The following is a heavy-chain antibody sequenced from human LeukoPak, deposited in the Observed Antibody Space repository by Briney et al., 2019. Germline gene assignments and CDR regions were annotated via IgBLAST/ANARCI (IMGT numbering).Heavy chain of an antibody. CDR1: GFIFSNYW. J-gene: IGHJ4*02. CDR2: IKQDGNEK. CDR3: ASPYSGTYSYFDY. Sequence: GGSLRLSCTASGFIFSNYWMTWVRQAPGKGLEWVANIKQDGNEKYYVDSVKGRFTISRDNSKNSVNLQMNSLRAEDTAVYYCASPYSGTYSYFDYWGQGTLVTVSS. D-gene: IGHD1-26*01. V-gene: IGHV3-7*01.